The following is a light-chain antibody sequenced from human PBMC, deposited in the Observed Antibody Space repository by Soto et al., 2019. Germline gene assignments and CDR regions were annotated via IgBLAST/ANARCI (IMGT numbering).Light chain of an antibody. J-gene: IGLJ3*02. CDR1: TGAVTSGNY. V-gene: IGLV7-43*01. Sequence: QAVVTQEPSLTVSPGGTVTLTCASSTGAVTSGNYPSWFQQKPGQAPRTLIYNTDDNHSWTPARFSGSLLGGKAALTLSGVQPEDEAEYYCLRYYGGAHLMFGGGTKLTVL. CDR2: NTD. CDR3: LRYYGGAHLM.